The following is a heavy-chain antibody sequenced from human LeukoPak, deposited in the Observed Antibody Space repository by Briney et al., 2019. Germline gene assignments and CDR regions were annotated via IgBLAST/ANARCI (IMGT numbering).Heavy chain of an antibody. V-gene: IGHV4-34*01. CDR2: INHSGST. CDR3: ARDPHYYDSSRHVDY. Sequence: SETLSLTCSVYGGSFSGFYWNWIRQPPGKGLEWIGEINHSGSTHYSPSLKSRLSISVDPSKNQFSLKLSSVTAADTAVYYCARDPHYYDSSRHVDYWGQGTLVTVSS. CDR1: GGSFSGFY. D-gene: IGHD3-22*01. J-gene: IGHJ4*02.